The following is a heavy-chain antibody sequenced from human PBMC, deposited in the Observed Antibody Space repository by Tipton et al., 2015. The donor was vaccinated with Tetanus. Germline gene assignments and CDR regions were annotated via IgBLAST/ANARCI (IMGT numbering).Heavy chain of an antibody. CDR2: IDPNSGGT. CDR1: GYTFTGYY. V-gene: IGHV1-2*02. D-gene: IGHD3-22*01. J-gene: IGHJ6*02. CDR3: ARDRGDYIYYGMDV. Sequence: QLVQSGAEMKKPGASVKVSCKASGYTFTGYYIYWVRQAPGQGLEWMGWIDPNSGGTVYAQKFQGRVTMTRDTSISTAYMELRSLRVDDTAGYYCARDRGDYIYYGMDVWGPGTTVTVS.